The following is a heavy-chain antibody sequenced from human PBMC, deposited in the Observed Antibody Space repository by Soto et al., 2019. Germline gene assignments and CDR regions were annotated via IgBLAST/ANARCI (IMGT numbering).Heavy chain of an antibody. J-gene: IGHJ4*02. Sequence: ASVKVSCKASGYTFTSYAMHWVRQAPGQRLEWMGWINAGNGNTKYSQKFQGRVTLTRDTSASTAYMELSSLRSEDTAVYYCARDRIAAAGRAFDYWGQGTLVTAPQ. CDR2: INAGNGNT. V-gene: IGHV1-3*01. D-gene: IGHD6-13*01. CDR1: GYTFTSYA. CDR3: ARDRIAAAGRAFDY.